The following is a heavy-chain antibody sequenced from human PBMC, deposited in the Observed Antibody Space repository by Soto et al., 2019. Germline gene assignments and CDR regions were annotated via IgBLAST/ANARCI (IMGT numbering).Heavy chain of an antibody. CDR1: GFSFSSYA. V-gene: IGHV3-30*18. CDR3: AKELAYGDFWRGLEY. CDR2: ISHDGNIK. D-gene: IGHD3-3*01. J-gene: IGHJ4*02. Sequence: QVHLVESGGGVVQPGRSLRLSCAASGFSFSSYAMHWVRQAPGKGLEWVAIISHDGNIKRYADFVEGRFIVFRANSNNNLLLQMESLKTDDTAVYYCAKELAYGDFWRGLEYWGQGTLVTVAS.